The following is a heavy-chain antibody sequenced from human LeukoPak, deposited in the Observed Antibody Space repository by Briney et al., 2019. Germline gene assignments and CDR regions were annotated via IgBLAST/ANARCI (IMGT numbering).Heavy chain of an antibody. CDR3: ARDGLSSSWYYFDY. D-gene: IGHD6-13*01. CDR1: GYTFTGYY. Sequence: ASVKVSCKASGYTFTGYYMHWVRQAPGQGLEWMGWINPNSGGTNYAQKFQGWVTMTRDTSISTAYMELSRLRSDDTAVYYCARDGLSSSWYYFDYWGQGTLVTVSS. V-gene: IGHV1-2*04. J-gene: IGHJ4*02. CDR2: INPNSGGT.